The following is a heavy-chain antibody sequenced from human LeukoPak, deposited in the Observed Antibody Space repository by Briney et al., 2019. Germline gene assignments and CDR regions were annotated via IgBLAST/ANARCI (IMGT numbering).Heavy chain of an antibody. D-gene: IGHD6-19*01. V-gene: IGHV4-61*02. CDR3: ARDSSGWYSAVYYFDY. J-gene: IGHJ4*02. CDR1: GGSITSGSYY. CDR2: IYTSGST. Sequence: PSQTLSLTCTVSGGSITSGSYYWSWILQPARKGLEWIGRIYTSGSTNYNPSLKSRVTISVDASKNKFSLKLSSVTAADTAVYYWARDSSGWYSAVYYFDYWGQGTLVTVSS.